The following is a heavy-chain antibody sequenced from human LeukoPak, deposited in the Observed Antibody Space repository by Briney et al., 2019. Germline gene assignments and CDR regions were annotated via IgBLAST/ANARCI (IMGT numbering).Heavy chain of an antibody. CDR3: VRLPDCSSTSCLDY. Sequence: GESLKISCKGSGYSFTIYWIGWVRQMPGKGLGWMGIIYPGDSDTRYSPSFQGQVTISADKSISTAYLQWSSLKASDTAMYYCVRLPDCSSTSCLDYWGQGTVVTVSS. D-gene: IGHD2-2*01. CDR1: GYSFTIYW. V-gene: IGHV5-51*01. CDR2: IYPGDSDT. J-gene: IGHJ4*02.